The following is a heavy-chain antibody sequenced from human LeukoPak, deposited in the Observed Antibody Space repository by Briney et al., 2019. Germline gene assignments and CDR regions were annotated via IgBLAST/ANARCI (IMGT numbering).Heavy chain of an antibody. D-gene: IGHD2-2*02. J-gene: IGHJ4*02. CDR1: GGSISSYY. V-gene: IGHV4-59*08. CDR3: ARAGVYCSSTSCYIRGFDY. CDR2: IYYSGST. Sequence: PSESLSLTCTVSGGSISSYYWSWIRQPPGKGLEWIGYIYYSGSTNYNPSLKSRVTISVDTSKNQFSLKLSSVTAADTAVYYCARAGVYCSSTSCYIRGFDYWGQGTLVTVSS.